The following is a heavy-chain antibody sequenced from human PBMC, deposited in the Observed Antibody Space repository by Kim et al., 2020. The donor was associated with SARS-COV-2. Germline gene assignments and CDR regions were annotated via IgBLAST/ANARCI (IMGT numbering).Heavy chain of an antibody. CDR1: GDVFTANW. V-gene: IGHV5-51*01. D-gene: IGHD2-2*03. CDR3: ARAGYVPQSTGYY. J-gene: IGHJ6*01. CDR2: IYLGSSYT. Sequence: GKSLKISCEASGDVFTANWIAWVRQVPGKGLEWMGAIYLGSSYTRYSPSFQGQVILSVDKSINTAYLHFGSLQASDSASYFFARAGYVPQSTGYY.